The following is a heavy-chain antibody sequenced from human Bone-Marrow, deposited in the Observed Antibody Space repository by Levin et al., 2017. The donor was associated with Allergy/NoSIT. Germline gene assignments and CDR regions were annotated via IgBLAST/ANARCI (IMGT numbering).Heavy chain of an antibody. Sequence: ESLKISCTVSGGSISTTDYYWGWIRHTPGKGLEWIGGACYSGSTYYNPSLKSRVTTSLDTSKNQFSLRLSSVTAADTAVYYCARSPAGTVITANWFDPWGQGTLVTVSS. J-gene: IGHJ5*02. V-gene: IGHV4-39*07. CDR2: ACYSGST. CDR3: ARSPAGTVITANWFDP. CDR1: GGSISTTDYY. D-gene: IGHD4-17*01.